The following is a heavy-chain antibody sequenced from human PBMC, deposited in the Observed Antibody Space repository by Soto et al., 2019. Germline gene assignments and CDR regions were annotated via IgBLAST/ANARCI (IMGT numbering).Heavy chain of an antibody. CDR2: ISYSGST. V-gene: IGHV4-39*01. Sequence: XXTLSLPCTVSGGSISSDSYYWGFIRQSPEKGLEWIASISYSGSTYYNPTLKSRLTLSVDTSKNQFSLKLRSVSAADTAVYYCARLGRWLQALDSWGQGTLVTVSS. D-gene: IGHD5-12*01. CDR3: ARLGRWLQALDS. J-gene: IGHJ4*02. CDR1: GGSISSDSYY.